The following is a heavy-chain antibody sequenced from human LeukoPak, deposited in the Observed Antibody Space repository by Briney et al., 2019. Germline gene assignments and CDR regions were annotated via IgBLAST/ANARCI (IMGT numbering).Heavy chain of an antibody. V-gene: IGHV3-23*01. CDR1: GFTFSSYA. D-gene: IGHD6-13*01. CDR2: ISGSGDNT. Sequence: GGSLRLSCAASGFTFSSYAMSWVRQAPGKGLEWVSGISGSGDNTYYADSVKGRFTISRDNSKNTLYLQMNSLRAEDTAVYYCAKDKKQLVPLYYFDYWGQGTLVTVSS. J-gene: IGHJ4*02. CDR3: AKDKKQLVPLYYFDY.